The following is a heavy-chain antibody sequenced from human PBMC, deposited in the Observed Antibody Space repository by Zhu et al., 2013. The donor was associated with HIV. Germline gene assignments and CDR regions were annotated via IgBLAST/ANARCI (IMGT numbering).Heavy chain of an antibody. CDR3: ARGQLGISRGAFDF. J-gene: IGHJ3*01. D-gene: IGHD7-27*01. Sequence: QVQLAQSGAEVKKPGTSVRVSCKASGYTFTGHYIHWVRQAPGQGLQWLGFINPNSGGTNYAQQFQGRITMTTDTSISTAYMDLSRLRSDDTAVYYCARGQLGISRGAFDFWGPGTMVTVFS. CDR1: GYTFTGHY. CDR2: INPNSGGT. V-gene: IGHV1-2*02.